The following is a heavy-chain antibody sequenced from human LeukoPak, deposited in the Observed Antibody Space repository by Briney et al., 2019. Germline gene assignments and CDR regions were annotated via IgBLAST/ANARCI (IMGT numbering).Heavy chain of an antibody. CDR3: ATYCSSTSCYTYYFDY. CDR2: IYYSGST. CDR1: GGSISSSRYY. J-gene: IGHJ4*02. Sequence: PSETLFLTCTFAGGSISSSRYYWGWMRQPPVKGLGWSGSIYYSGSTYYNPYLKSRVTISVDTSKNQFSPKLSSLTAADTAVYYCATYCSSTSCYTYYFDYWGQGILSPSPQ. V-gene: IGHV4-39*07. D-gene: IGHD2-2*02.